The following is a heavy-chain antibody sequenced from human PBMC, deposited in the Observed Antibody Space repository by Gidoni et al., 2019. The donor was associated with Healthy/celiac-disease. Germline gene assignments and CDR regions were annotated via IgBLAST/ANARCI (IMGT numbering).Heavy chain of an antibody. D-gene: IGHD5-18*01. CDR2: IEQDGSEK. CDR1: GSAFGGCW. CDR3: ARKRGYTYGPLDY. J-gene: IGHJ4*02. Sequence: EVLLVESGGGLVQPGGSLRLPCAALGSAFGGCWMTWVRQGPGKGLEWVANIEQDGSEKYYVDSVKGRFTISRDNAKNSLYLQMNSLRAEDTAVYYCARKRGYTYGPLDYWGQGTLVTVSS. V-gene: IGHV3-7*01.